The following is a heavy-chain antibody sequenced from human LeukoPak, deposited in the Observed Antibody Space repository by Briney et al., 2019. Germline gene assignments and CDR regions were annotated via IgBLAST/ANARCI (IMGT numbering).Heavy chain of an antibody. D-gene: IGHD3-22*01. V-gene: IGHV5-51*01. Sequence: GESLQIFCKGSGYSFTSYWIGWVRQMPGKGLEWMGIIYPGDPDTRYSPSFQGQVTISADKSISTAHLQWSSLKASDTAMYYCARGADITMIGNWFDPWGQGTLVTVSS. CDR2: IYPGDPDT. CDR3: ARGADITMIGNWFDP. CDR1: GYSFTSYW. J-gene: IGHJ5*02.